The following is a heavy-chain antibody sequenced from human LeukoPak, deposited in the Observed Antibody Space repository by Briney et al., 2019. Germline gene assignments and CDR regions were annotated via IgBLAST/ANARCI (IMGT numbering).Heavy chain of an antibody. D-gene: IGHD3-22*01. J-gene: IGHJ4*02. Sequence: GGSLRLSCAASGFTFSSYAMSWVRQAPGKGLEWVSAISGSGGSTYYADSVKGRFTISRDNSKNTLYLQMNSLRAEDTAVYYCATFTYYYDTSGYSTFDYWGQGTLVTVSS. V-gene: IGHV3-23*01. CDR2: ISGSGGST. CDR1: GFTFSSYA. CDR3: ATFTYYYDTSGYSTFDY.